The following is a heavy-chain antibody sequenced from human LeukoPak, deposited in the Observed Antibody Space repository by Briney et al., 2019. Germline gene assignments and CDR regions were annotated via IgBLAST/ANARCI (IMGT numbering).Heavy chain of an antibody. CDR3: AKDAYGDYPDAFDI. D-gene: IGHD4-17*01. CDR2: ISSRGGYT. J-gene: IGHJ3*02. Sequence: GGSLRLSCAASGFIFSNYAMSWVRQTPGKGLEWVSSISSRGGYTYYADSVQGRFTVSRDNSKNTLYLQMNSLRAEDTAVYYCAKDAYGDYPDAFDIWGQGTMVTVSS. CDR1: GFIFSNYA. V-gene: IGHV3-23*01.